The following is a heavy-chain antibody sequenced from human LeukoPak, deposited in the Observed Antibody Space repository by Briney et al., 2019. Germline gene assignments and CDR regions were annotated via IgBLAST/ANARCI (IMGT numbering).Heavy chain of an antibody. CDR3: ARGAAGTTPDYYYFGLDV. CDR2: IYPGDSDT. J-gene: IGHJ6*02. CDR1: GYRFTDYW. D-gene: IGHD1-7*01. V-gene: IGHV5-51*01. Sequence: GESLKISCKGSGYRFTDYWIGWVRQMLGKGLEWMGIIYPGDSDTRYSPSLQGQVTISADKSINTAHLQWSSLKASDTAMYYCARGAAGTTPDYYYFGLDVWGQGTTVRVSS.